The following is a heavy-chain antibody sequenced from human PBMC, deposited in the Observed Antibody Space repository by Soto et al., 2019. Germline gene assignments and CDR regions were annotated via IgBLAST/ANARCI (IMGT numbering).Heavy chain of an antibody. J-gene: IGHJ4*02. D-gene: IGHD1-1*01. CDR2: IYYSGST. CDR3: ARGGLRVMTTATYVPYYFDY. CDR1: GGSISSYY. V-gene: IGHV4-59*01. Sequence: PSETLSLTCTVSGGSISSYYWSWIRQPPGKGLEWIGYIYYSGSTNYNPSLKSRVTISVDTSKNQFSLKLSSVTAADTAVYYCARGGLRVMTTATYVPYYFDYWGQGTLVTVSS.